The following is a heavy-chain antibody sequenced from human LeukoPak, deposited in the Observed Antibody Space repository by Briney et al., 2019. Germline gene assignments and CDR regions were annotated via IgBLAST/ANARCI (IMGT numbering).Heavy chain of an antibody. Sequence: GGSLRLSCAASGFTFSSYAMSWVRQAPGKGLEWVSYISSSGSTIYYADSVKGRFTISRDNAKNSLYLQMNSLRAEDTAVYYCARDRMDGYGGNSDAFDIWGQGTMVTVSS. D-gene: IGHD4-23*01. J-gene: IGHJ3*02. CDR1: GFTFSSYA. CDR3: ARDRMDGYGGNSDAFDI. CDR2: ISSSGSTI. V-gene: IGHV3-48*04.